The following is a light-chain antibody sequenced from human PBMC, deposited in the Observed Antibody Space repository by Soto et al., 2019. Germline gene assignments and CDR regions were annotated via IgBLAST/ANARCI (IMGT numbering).Light chain of an antibody. J-gene: IGKJ1*01. CDR3: QHYGTSTRT. CDR2: AAS. Sequence: EIVLTQSPGTLSLSPGESASLSCRATQNVSATYLAWYQQKPGQAPRLLIYAASSRATDIPDRFSGSGSGTDFTLAISRLEPEDFAVYWCQHYGTSTRTFGQGTKVEIK. V-gene: IGKV3-20*01. CDR1: QNVSATY.